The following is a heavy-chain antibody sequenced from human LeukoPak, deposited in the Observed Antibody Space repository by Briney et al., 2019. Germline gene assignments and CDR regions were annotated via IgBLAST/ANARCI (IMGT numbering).Heavy chain of an antibody. CDR1: GGSITSHNW. Sequence: SGTLSLTCAVSGGSITSHNWWSWVRQTPGEGLEWIGEIYHGGNTHYNTSLESRVAMSVDKSRNQFSLNLYSVTAADTAVYYCASHLAVSGTRGLDYWGQGTLVTVSS. D-gene: IGHD1-1*01. J-gene: IGHJ4*02. V-gene: IGHV4-4*02. CDR3: ASHLAVSGTRGLDY. CDR2: IYHGGNT.